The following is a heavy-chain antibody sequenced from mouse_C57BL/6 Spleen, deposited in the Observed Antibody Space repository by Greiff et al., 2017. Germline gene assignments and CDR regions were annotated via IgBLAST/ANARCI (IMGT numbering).Heavy chain of an antibody. Sequence: VQLQQSGAELVRPGASVKLSCTASGFNIKDDYMHWVKQRPEQGLEWIGWIDPENGDTEYASKFQGKATITADTSSNTAYLQRSSLTSEDTAVYYCTTVVEGAMDYWGQGTSVTVSS. V-gene: IGHV14-4*01. D-gene: IGHD1-1*01. CDR3: TTVVEGAMDY. CDR2: IDPENGDT. J-gene: IGHJ4*01. CDR1: GFNIKDDY.